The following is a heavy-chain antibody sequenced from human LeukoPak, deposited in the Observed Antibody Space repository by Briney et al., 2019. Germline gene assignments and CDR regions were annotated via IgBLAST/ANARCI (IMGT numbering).Heavy chain of an antibody. Sequence: GGSLRLSCVASGFTFKDFAMNWVRQAPGKGLEWVANIKADGSEKHYVDSVKGRFSISRDNSKNTLYLQMNSLRAEDTAVYYCAKEGGEDYPPDYWGQGTLVTVSS. V-gene: IGHV3-7*03. CDR3: AKEGGEDYPPDY. CDR1: GFTFKDFA. J-gene: IGHJ4*02. D-gene: IGHD3-16*01. CDR2: IKADGSEK.